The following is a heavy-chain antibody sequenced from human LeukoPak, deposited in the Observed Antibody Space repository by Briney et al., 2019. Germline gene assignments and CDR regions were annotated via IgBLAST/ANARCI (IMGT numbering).Heavy chain of an antibody. CDR1: GDSISRYH. V-gene: IGHV4-59*01. D-gene: IGHD3-3*01. J-gene: IGHJ3*01. CDR3: AREGKLEGAFDV. CDR2: IYHSGST. Sequence: SETLSLTCTVSGDSISRYHWGWIRQPPGKGLEWIAYIYHSGSTDYNPSLKSRVTMSVDMSKNQFSLKLRSVTAADTAVYYWAREGKLEGAFDVWAQGTRVTVFS.